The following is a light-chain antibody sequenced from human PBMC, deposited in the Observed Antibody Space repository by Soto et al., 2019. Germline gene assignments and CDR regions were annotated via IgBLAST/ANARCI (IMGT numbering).Light chain of an antibody. J-gene: IGLJ3*02. Sequence: QSVLTQPPSVSAAPGQKVTISCSGSSSNIGSHYVSWYQQFPGTAPKLLIYDNNKRPSGIPDRFSGSKSGTSATLGITGLQTGDEADYYCGTWDTSLTSWVFGGGTKLTVL. V-gene: IGLV1-51*01. CDR2: DNN. CDR1: SSNIGSHY. CDR3: GTWDTSLTSWV.